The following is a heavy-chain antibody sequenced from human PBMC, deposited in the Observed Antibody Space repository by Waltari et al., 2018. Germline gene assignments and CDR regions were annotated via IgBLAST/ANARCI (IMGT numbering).Heavy chain of an antibody. J-gene: IGHJ6*02. CDR3: ARGRGWEDLVAGDYYYGMDV. Sequence: QLHLQQWGAGLLRPSETLSLTCGGDGGSFTGHYWSWVRPTPGKGLEWIGEVNQSGHTNYNPSLTSRVTISVDTSKSQFFLTLISVTAADTAVYYCARGRGWEDLVAGDYYYGMDVWGQGTTVTVSS. D-gene: IGHD6-19*01. CDR1: GGSFTGHY. CDR2: VNQSGHT. V-gene: IGHV4-34*01.